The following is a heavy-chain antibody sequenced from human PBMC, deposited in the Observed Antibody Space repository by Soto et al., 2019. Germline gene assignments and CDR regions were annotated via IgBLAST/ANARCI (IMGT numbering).Heavy chain of an antibody. CDR2: IYYSGST. J-gene: IGHJ5*02. Sequence: PSETLSLTCTVSGGSISSYYCSWIRQPPGKGQERIGYIYYSGSTNYNPSLNSRVTISVDTSTNQFSLELSSVTAADTAVYYCSRRGCSSTSCYAGADNWFDRWGQGTLVTVSS. CDR3: SRRGCSSTSCYAGADNWFDR. D-gene: IGHD2-2*01. CDR1: GGSISSYY. V-gene: IGHV4-59*01.